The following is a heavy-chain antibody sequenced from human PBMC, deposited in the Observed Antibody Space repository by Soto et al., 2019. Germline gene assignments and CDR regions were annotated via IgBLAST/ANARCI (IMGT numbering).Heavy chain of an antibody. Sequence: ASVKVSCKASGYTLTIYYMHWVRQAPGQWLEWMGIINPSGGSTSYAQKFQGRVTMTRDTSTSTVYMELSSLRSEDTAVYYCAREYDDFWSGYPGGMDVWGQGTTVTVSS. V-gene: IGHV1-46*01. D-gene: IGHD3-3*01. J-gene: IGHJ6*02. CDR3: AREYDDFWSGYPGGMDV. CDR2: INPSGGST. CDR1: GYTLTIYY.